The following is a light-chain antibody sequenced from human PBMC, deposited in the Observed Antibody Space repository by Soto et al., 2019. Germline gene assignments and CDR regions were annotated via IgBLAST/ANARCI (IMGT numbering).Light chain of an antibody. Sequence: EIVLTQSPATLSLSPGERATLSCRASQSVSSSYLAWYQQKPDQAPRLLVYGASSRATGIPDRFSGSGSGTDFTLTISRLEPEDFAVYYCQQYGSSPTTFGQGTKVDIK. V-gene: IGKV3-20*01. J-gene: IGKJ1*01. CDR1: QSVSSSY. CDR3: QQYGSSPTT. CDR2: GAS.